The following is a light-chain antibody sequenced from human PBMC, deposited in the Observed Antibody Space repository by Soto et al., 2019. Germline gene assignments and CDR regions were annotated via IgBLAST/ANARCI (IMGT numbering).Light chain of an antibody. CDR2: DVS. J-gene: IGLJ2*01. Sequence: QSALTQPASVSGSPGQSITISCTGTSSDVGGYNYVSWYQQHPGKAPKLMIYDVSNRPSGVSNRFSGSKSGNTASLTISGLQAEDEASYYCSSYTSSIFVVLGGGTKLTVL. CDR1: SSDVGGYNY. CDR3: SSYTSSIFVV. V-gene: IGLV2-14*01.